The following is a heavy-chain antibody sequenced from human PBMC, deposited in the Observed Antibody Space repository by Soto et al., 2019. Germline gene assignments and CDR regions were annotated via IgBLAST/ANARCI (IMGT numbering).Heavy chain of an antibody. D-gene: IGHD6-6*01. Sequence: SETLSLTCTVSGGSISSDDYYWTWIRQPPGKGLEWIGYIYYSGSTYYNPSLKSRLTISLDTSKNQFSLKLSSVSAADTAVYYCARDRSNSPDYFDYWGQGTLVTV. J-gene: IGHJ4*02. V-gene: IGHV4-30-4*01. CDR3: ARDRSNSPDYFDY. CDR2: IYYSGST. CDR1: GGSISSDDYY.